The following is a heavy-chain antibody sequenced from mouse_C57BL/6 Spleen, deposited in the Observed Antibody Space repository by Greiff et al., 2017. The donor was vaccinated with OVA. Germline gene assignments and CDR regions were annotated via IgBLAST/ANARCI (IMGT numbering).Heavy chain of an antibody. D-gene: IGHD1-1*01. CDR2: INPNYGTT. CDR3: ARRGGSYYAMDY. J-gene: IGHJ4*01. CDR1: GYSFTDYN. V-gene: IGHV1-39*01. Sequence: EVKLVESGPELVKPGASVKISCKASGYSFTDYNMNWVKQSNGKSLEWIGVINPNYGTTSYNQKFKGKATLIVDQSSSTAYMQLNSLTSADSAVYYCARRGGSYYAMDYWGQGTSVTVSS.